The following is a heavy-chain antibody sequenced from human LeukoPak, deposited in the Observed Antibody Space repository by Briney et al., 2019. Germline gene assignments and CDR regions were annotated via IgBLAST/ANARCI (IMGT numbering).Heavy chain of an antibody. CDR2: IYYSGST. D-gene: IGHD4-11*01. CDR1: GGSFSSGGYY. J-gene: IGHJ4*02. V-gene: IGHV4-31*03. CDR3: ARGRTTFDY. Sequence: SETLSLTCTVSGGSFSSGGYYWICIRQLPGKSLEWIGYIYYSGSTYYNPSLKSRVTISVDTSKNQFSLKLSSVTAADTAVYYCARGRTTFDYWGQGTLVTVSS.